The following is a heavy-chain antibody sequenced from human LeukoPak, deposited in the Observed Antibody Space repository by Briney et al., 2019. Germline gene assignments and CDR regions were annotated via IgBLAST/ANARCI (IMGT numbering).Heavy chain of an antibody. Sequence: SETLSLTCTVSGGSISSSSYYWGWIRQPPGKGLEWIGSIYYSGSTYYNPSLKSRVTISVDTSKNQFSLKLSSVTAADTAVYYCARGRIQLWPFDYWGQGTLVTVSS. CDR3: ARGRIQLWPFDY. CDR2: IYYSGST. J-gene: IGHJ4*02. CDR1: GGSISSSSYY. V-gene: IGHV4-39*01. D-gene: IGHD5-18*01.